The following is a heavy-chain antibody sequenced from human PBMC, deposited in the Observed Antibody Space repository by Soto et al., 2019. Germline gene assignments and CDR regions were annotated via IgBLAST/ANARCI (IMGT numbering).Heavy chain of an antibody. Sequence: GGSLRLSCAASGFTFTRYSMNWVRQAPGKGLEWVSSISSTTNYIYYADSMKGRFTVSRDNAKNSVYLDMNSLSAEDTAVYYCARESEDLTSNFDYWGQGTLVTVSS. CDR3: ARESEDLTSNFDY. J-gene: IGHJ4*02. CDR2: ISSTTNYI. V-gene: IGHV3-21*01. CDR1: GFTFTRYS.